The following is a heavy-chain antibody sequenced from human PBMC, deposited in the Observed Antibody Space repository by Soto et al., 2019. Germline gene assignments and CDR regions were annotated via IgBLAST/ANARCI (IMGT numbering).Heavy chain of an antibody. J-gene: IGHJ5*01. D-gene: IGHD3-10*02. V-gene: IGHV4-59*01. CDR3: ASMIGDPVLSFDS. Sequence: QVQLQESGPGLVKPSETLSLTCTVSGGSISSYYGSWIWQPPGKGLEWIGFIFYSGSTSYNPSLKRRVTISIDTSEYQFSLKLNSVTAADTAVYYCASMIGDPVLSFDSWGQGTLVAVSS. CDR2: IFYSGST. CDR1: GGSISSYY.